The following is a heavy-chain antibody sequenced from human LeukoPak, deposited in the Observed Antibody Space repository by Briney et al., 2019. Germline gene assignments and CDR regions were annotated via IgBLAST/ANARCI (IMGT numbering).Heavy chain of an antibody. J-gene: IGHJ4*02. Sequence: PGGSLRLSCAASGFTFSSYGMHWVRQAPGKGLEWVAVISYDGSNKYYADSVKGRFTISRDNSKNTLYLQMNSLRAEDTAVYYCAKDLIVSITAMAPPFDYWGQGTLVTVSS. CDR1: GFTFSSYG. CDR2: ISYDGSNK. CDR3: AKDLIVSITAMAPPFDY. D-gene: IGHD5-18*01. V-gene: IGHV3-30*18.